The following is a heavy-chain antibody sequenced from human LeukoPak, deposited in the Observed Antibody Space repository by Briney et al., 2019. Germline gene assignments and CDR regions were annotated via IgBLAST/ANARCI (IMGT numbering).Heavy chain of an antibody. J-gene: IGHJ6*03. CDR3: ARGRYYDFWSGYYFRRNYYYYMDV. V-gene: IGHV3-7*01. CDR1: GFTFSSYE. D-gene: IGHD3-3*01. CDR2: IKQDGSEK. Sequence: GGSLRLSCAASGFTFSSYEMNWVRQAPGKGLEWVANIKQDGSEKYYVDSVKGRFTISRDNAKNSLYLQMNSLRAEDTAVYYCARGRYYDFWSGYYFRRNYYYYMDVWGKGTTVTVSS.